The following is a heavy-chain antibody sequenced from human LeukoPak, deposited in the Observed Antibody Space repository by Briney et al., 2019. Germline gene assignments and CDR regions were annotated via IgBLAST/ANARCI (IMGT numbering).Heavy chain of an antibody. CDR2: MYSGST. V-gene: IGHV4-39*01. CDR3: ARLRDYYYNYMDV. Sequence: SETLSLTCTVSGGSISSSSYYWGWIRQPPGKGLEWIGSMYSGSTYYNPSLKSRVTISVDTSKIQISLKLNSVTAADTAVYYCARLRDYYYNYMDVWGKGTTVTISS. J-gene: IGHJ6*03. CDR1: GGSISSSSYY.